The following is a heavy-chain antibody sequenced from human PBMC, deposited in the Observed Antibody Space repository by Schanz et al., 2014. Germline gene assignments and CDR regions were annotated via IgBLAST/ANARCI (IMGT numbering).Heavy chain of an antibody. CDR1: GFTFSSYA. D-gene: IGHD3-10*01. V-gene: IGHV3-23*04. Sequence: LVESGGGVVQPGRSLRLSCAASGFTFSSYAMSWVRQAPGKGLEWVSAINGNGGITYYADPVKGRFTISRDNSKNTLYLQMKSLRVEDTAVYYCAKAKSGAHGAFDIWGQGTMVTVSS. CDR3: AKAKSGAHGAFDI. J-gene: IGHJ3*02. CDR2: INGNGGIT.